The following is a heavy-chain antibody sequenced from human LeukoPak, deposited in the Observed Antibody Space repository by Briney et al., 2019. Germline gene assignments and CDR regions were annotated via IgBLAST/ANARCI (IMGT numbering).Heavy chain of an antibody. CDR3: ARLSTDAPFDY. V-gene: IGHV3-30-3*01. J-gene: IGHJ4*02. D-gene: IGHD2-2*01. CDR2: ISYDGSNK. Sequence: GGSLRLSCAASGFTFSSYAMHWVRQAPGKGLEWVAVISYDGSNKYYADSVKGRFTISRDNSKNTLYLQMNSLRAEDTAVYYCARLSTDAPFDYWGQGTLVTVSS. CDR1: GFTFSSYA.